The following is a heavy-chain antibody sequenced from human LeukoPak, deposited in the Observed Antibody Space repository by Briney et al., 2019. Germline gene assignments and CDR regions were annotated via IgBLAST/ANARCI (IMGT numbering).Heavy chain of an antibody. CDR1: GYTFTSYG. Sequence: ASVKVSCKASGYTFTSYGISWVRQAPGQGLEWMGWISAYNGNTNYAQKLQGRVTMTTDTSTSTAYMELRSLRSDDTAVYYCAREGTIAVAAPENYYYYMDVWGKGTTVTISS. V-gene: IGHV1-18*01. J-gene: IGHJ6*03. CDR3: AREGTIAVAAPENYYYYMDV. CDR2: ISAYNGNT. D-gene: IGHD6-19*01.